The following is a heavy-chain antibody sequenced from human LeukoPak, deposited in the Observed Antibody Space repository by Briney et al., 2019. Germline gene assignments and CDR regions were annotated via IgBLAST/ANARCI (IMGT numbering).Heavy chain of an antibody. Sequence: ASVEVSCKASGYTFTSYAMHWVRQAPGQRLEWMGWINAGNGNTKYSQKFQGRVTITRDTSASTAYMELSSLRSEDTAVYYCARSVGGTAMASFDYWGQGTLVTVSS. J-gene: IGHJ4*02. D-gene: IGHD5-18*01. CDR2: INAGNGNT. CDR3: ARSVGGTAMASFDY. V-gene: IGHV1-3*01. CDR1: GYTFTSYA.